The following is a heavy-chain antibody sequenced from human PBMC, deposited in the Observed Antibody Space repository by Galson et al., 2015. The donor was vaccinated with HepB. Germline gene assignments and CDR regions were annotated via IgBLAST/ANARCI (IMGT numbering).Heavy chain of an antibody. J-gene: IGHJ4*02. D-gene: IGHD4-23*01. CDR1: GYTFTGYY. V-gene: IGHV1-2*02. CDR3: ARDHRLRGCYGGNSAIDY. CDR2: INPNSGGT. Sequence: SVKVSCKAPGYTFTGYYMHWVRQAPGQGLEWMGWINPNSGGTNYAQKFQGRVTMTRDTSISTAYMELSRLRSDDTAVYYCARDHRLRGCYGGNSAIDYWGQGTLVTVSS.